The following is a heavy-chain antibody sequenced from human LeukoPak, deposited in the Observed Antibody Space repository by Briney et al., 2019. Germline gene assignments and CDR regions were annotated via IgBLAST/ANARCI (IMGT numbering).Heavy chain of an antibody. CDR2: IKQDGGEK. D-gene: IGHD6-19*01. V-gene: IGHV3-7*01. CDR1: GFTFSSYW. Sequence: PGGSLRLSCTASGFTFSSYWMSWVRQAPGKGLEWVANIKQDGGEKYYVDSVKGRFTISRDDSKNTLYLQMNSLRAEDTAVYYCAKSSGWYFDYWGQGTLVTVSS. CDR3: AKSSGWYFDY. J-gene: IGHJ4*02.